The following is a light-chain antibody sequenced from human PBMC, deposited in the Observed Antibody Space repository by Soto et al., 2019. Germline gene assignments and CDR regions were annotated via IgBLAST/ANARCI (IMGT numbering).Light chain of an antibody. J-gene: IGKJ1*01. Sequence: EIVMTQSPATLSVSPGERATLSCRASQSVSSNLAWYQQKPGQAPRLLIYGASTRATGIQARFSGSGSGTEFTLTISSLQSEDFAVYYCQQYNNWPPWTFGQGTKV. CDR1: QSVSSN. V-gene: IGKV3-15*01. CDR3: QQYNNWPPWT. CDR2: GAS.